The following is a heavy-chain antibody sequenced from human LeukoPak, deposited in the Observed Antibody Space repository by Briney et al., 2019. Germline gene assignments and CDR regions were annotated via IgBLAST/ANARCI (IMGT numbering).Heavy chain of an antibody. CDR1: GGSISSSSYY. V-gene: IGHV4-39*01. D-gene: IGHD3-3*01. CDR3: ARGCSFTIFGVVIRGRTYNWFDP. CDR2: IYYSGST. J-gene: IGHJ5*02. Sequence: SETLSLTCTVSGGSISSSSYYWGWIRQPPGKGLEWIGSIYYSGSTYYNPSLKSRVTISVDTSKNQFSLKLSSVTAADTAVYYCARGCSFTIFGVVIRGRTYNWFDPWGQGTLVTVSS.